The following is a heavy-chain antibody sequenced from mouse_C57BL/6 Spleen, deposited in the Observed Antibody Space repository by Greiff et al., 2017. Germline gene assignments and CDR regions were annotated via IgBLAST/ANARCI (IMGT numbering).Heavy chain of an antibody. CDR3: ARRGGDDNYFDY. V-gene: IGHV5-12*01. D-gene: IGHD2-2*01. J-gene: IGHJ2*01. Sequence: EVMLVESGGGLVQPGGSLKLSCAASGFTFSDYYMFWVRQTPEKRLEWVAYISNGGGSTYYPDTVKGRFTISRDNAKNTLYLQMSRLKSEDTAMYYCARRGGDDNYFDYWGQGTTLTVSS. CDR1: GFTFSDYY. CDR2: ISNGGGST.